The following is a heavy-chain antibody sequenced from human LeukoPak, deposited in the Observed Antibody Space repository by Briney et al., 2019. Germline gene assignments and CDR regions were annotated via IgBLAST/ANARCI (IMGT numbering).Heavy chain of an antibody. J-gene: IGHJ6*03. CDR3: ARVGYSYVINDWSRTGLGAYPAKYYYHMDV. D-gene: IGHD5-18*01. Sequence: SETLSLTCAVYGGAFSGYYWSWIRQPPGKGLEWIGEINHSGSTNYNPSLKSRVTISGDTSKNQFSLKLSSVTAADTAVYFCARVGYSYVINDWSRTGLGAYPAKYYYHMDVWGKGTTVTVSS. CDR2: INHSGST. V-gene: IGHV4-34*01. CDR1: GGAFSGYY.